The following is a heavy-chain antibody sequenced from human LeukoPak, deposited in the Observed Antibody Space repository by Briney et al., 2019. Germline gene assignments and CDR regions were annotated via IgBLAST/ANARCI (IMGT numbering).Heavy chain of an antibody. CDR3: ARGGYCGGDCYSYDY. J-gene: IGHJ4*02. D-gene: IGHD2-21*02. Sequence: SETLSLTCTVSGGSISSYYWSWVRQPPGKGLEWVGYIYYSGSTNYNPSLKSRVTISVDTSKNQFSLKLSSVTAADTAVYYCARGGYCGGDCYSYDYWGQGTLVTVSS. CDR1: GGSISSYY. CDR2: IYYSGST. V-gene: IGHV4-59*01.